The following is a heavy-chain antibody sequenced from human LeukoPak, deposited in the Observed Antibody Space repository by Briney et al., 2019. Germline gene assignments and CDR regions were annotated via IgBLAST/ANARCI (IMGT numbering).Heavy chain of an antibody. CDR2: VSSTGGDK. CDR1: GVTFEDYY. CDR3: ARGENGSFDH. J-gene: IGHJ4*02. D-gene: IGHD3-10*01. Sequence: GGSLRLSCTGSGVTFEDYYLSWIRQAPGKGLEWISYVSSTGGDKFYADPVKGRFTVSRDNARNSLYMEMNDLIAEDTAFYYCARGENGSFDHWGQGTLVIVSS. V-gene: IGHV3-11*01.